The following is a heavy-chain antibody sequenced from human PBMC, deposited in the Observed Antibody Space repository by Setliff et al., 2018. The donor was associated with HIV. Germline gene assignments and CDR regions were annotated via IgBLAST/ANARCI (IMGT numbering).Heavy chain of an antibody. CDR2: IIPIFNTA. D-gene: IGHD2-15*01. Sequence: SVKVSCKASGGTFSSYSITWVRQAPGQGLEWMGGIIPIFNTANYAQKFQGRVTITADESTSTAYMELSSLGSEDTAVYYCARGSGGYCSCGSCPYGFGLALWGQGTTVTVSS. CDR1: GGTFSSYS. CDR3: ARGSGGYCSCGSCPYGFGLAL. J-gene: IGHJ6*02. V-gene: IGHV1-69*13.